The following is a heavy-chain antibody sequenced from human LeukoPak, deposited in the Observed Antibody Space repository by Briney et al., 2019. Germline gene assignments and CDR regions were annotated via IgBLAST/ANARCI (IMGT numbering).Heavy chain of an antibody. CDR1: GFTFSSYA. V-gene: IGHV3-23*01. CDR3: AKDSPWYYYDSSGQIKSDY. J-gene: IGHJ4*02. Sequence: GGSPRLSCAASGFTFSSYAMSWVRQAPGKGLEWVSAISGSGGSTYYADSVKGRFTISRDNSKNTLYLQINSLRAEDTAVYYCAKDSPWYYYDSSGQIKSDYWGQGTLVTVSS. CDR2: ISGSGGST. D-gene: IGHD3-22*01.